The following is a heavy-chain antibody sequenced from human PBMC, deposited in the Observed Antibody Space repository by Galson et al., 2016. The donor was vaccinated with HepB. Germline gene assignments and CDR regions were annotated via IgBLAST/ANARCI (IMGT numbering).Heavy chain of an antibody. CDR3: ARQMGLAGERYFFYGSDV. Sequence: SVKVSCKASGYTFTDYYIHWVRQAPGQGLEWMGWINPHTGGTKYAQKFQGGVAMTRDTSIGAAYMELTRLRSDDTAVYYCARQMGLAGERYFFYGSDVWGQGPTVTVSS. D-gene: IGHD3-16*01. V-gene: IGHV1-2*02. CDR1: GYTFTDYY. J-gene: IGHJ6*02. CDR2: INPHTGGT.